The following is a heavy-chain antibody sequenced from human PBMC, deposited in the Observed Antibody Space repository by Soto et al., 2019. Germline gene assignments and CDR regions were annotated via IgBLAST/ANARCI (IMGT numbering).Heavy chain of an antibody. Sequence: PSETLSLTCTVSGGSISSSSYYWGWIRQPPGKGLEWIGSIYYSGGTYYNPSLKSRVTISVDTSKNQFSLKLSSVTAADTAVYYCARMEGAFDIWGQGTMVTVSS. J-gene: IGHJ3*02. V-gene: IGHV4-39*01. CDR2: IYYSGGT. CDR1: GGSISSSSYY. D-gene: IGHD3-3*01. CDR3: ARMEGAFDI.